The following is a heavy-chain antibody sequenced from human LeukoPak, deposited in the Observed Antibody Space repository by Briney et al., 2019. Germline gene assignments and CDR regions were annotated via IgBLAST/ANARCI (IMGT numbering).Heavy chain of an antibody. CDR1: GFTLSSYS. Sequence: PGGSLRLSCAGSGFTLSSYSMSWVRQAPGKGLEWVSAISGSGGSTYYADSVKGRFTISRDNSKNTLYLQMNSLRAEDTAVYYCAKVLVPAAILGFDYWGQGTLVTVSS. CDR2: ISGSGGST. D-gene: IGHD2-2*01. J-gene: IGHJ4*02. CDR3: AKVLVPAAILGFDY. V-gene: IGHV3-23*01.